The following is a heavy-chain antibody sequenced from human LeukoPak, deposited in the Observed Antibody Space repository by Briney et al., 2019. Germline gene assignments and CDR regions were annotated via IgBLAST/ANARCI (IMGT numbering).Heavy chain of an antibody. D-gene: IGHD3-10*01. V-gene: IGHV4-39*01. CDR3: ARQAMVRGVPYYYYGMDV. Sequence: SETLSLTCTVSGGSISSNSYYWGWIRQPPGKGLAWIGTIFHSGSTDYNPSLKSRVTISLDTSKNQFSLKLSSVTAADTAVYYCARQAMVRGVPYYYYGMDVWGQGTTVTVSS. CDR2: IFHSGST. CDR1: GGSISSNSYY. J-gene: IGHJ6*02.